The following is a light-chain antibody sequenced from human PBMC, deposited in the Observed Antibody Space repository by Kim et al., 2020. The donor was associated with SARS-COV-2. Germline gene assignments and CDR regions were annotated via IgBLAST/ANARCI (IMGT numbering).Light chain of an antibody. Sequence: EIVMTQSPATLSVSPGERATLSCRASQSVSSNLAWSQQKPGQAPRLLIYGASTRATGIPARFSGSGSGTEFTLTISSLQSEDFAVYYCQQYNNWPWTFGQRTKVDIK. CDR2: GAS. CDR3: QQYNNWPWT. V-gene: IGKV3-15*01. CDR1: QSVSSN. J-gene: IGKJ1*01.